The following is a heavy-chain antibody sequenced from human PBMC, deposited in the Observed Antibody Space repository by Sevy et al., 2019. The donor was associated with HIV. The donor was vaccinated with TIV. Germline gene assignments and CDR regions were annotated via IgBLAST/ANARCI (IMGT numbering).Heavy chain of an antibody. CDR3: AREGGYTDQGMDV. D-gene: IGHD5-12*01. V-gene: IGHV3-21*05. CDR1: GFTFSNYD. CDR2: ISSSSSYI. J-gene: IGHJ6*02. Sequence: GGSLRLSCTASGFTFSNYDMNWVRQAPGKGLEWVSYISSSSSYIYYADSVKGRFTISRDNAKNSLSLQMNGLSAEDTAVYYCAREGGYTDQGMDVWGQGTTVTVSS.